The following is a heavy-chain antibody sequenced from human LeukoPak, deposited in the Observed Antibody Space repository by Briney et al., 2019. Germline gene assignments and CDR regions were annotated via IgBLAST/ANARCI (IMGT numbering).Heavy chain of an antibody. D-gene: IGHD2-15*01. CDR3: ARVDCSGGSCYGLGY. J-gene: IGHJ4*02. CDR1: GYSFTSYW. V-gene: IGHV5-51*01. CDR2: IYPGDSDT. Sequence: GESLKISCKASGYSFTSYWIGWVRRMPGKGLEWMGSIYPGDSDTRYSPSFQGQVTVSADKSITTAYLQWSSLKASDTDMYYCARVDCSGGSCYGLGYWGQGTLLTVSS.